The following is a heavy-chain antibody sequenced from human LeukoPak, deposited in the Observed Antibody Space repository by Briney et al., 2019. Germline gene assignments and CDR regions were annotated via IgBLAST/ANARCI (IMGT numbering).Heavy chain of an antibody. V-gene: IGHV1-2*02. D-gene: IGHD2-2*01. Sequence: GASVTVSCKASGYTFTDYYLHWVRQAPGQGLEWMGWINPSSGGTNYAQKFQGRVTMTRDTAIGTAYMELSRLRSDDTAFYYCARIRYCGGISCYYIDYWGQGTLVTVSA. CDR2: INPSSGGT. CDR1: GYTFTDYY. CDR3: ARIRYCGGISCYYIDY. J-gene: IGHJ4*02.